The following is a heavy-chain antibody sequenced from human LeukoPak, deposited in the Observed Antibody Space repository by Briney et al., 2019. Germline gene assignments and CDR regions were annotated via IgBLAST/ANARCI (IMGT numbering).Heavy chain of an antibody. Sequence: GSLRLSCAASGFTFSGSALHWVRQASGKGLEWIGSIYYRGSTCYNPSLKSRVTISVDNSKNQFSLKLSSVAAADTAVYYCARVRAVAGAVDAFDIWGQGTMVTVSS. J-gene: IGHJ3*02. CDR2: IYYRGST. D-gene: IGHD6-19*01. CDR3: ARVRAVAGAVDAFDI. CDR1: GFTFSGSA. V-gene: IGHV4-38-2*01.